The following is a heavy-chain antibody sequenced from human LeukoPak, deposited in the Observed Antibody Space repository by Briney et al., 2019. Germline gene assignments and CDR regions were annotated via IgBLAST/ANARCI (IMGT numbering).Heavy chain of an antibody. V-gene: IGHV3-21*06. CDR2: ISSGSSYI. CDR3: ARGGSGKTQDDVFDI. Sequence: GGSLRLSSAASGFTFSSYSMNLVRQAPGKGLEWVSSISSGSSYIFYADSVKGRFTISRDNAKNSLYLQMNSLRAEDTAVYYCARGGSGKTQDDVFDIWGQGTMVTVSS. CDR1: GFTFSSYS. J-gene: IGHJ3*02. D-gene: IGHD3-10*01.